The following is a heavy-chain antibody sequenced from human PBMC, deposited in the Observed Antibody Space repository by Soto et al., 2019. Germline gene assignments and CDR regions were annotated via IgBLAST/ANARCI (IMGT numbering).Heavy chain of an antibody. D-gene: IGHD6-19*01. Sequence: PSETLSLTCFVSGYSITAGGYYWSWIRHHPGKGLEWIGSFYSSGSIIYNPSLRSRVSISGDTSSNQFSMSLTSVTAADTARYYCARMYSSGSGWFHPWGQGIPVTVSS. CDR1: GYSITAGGYY. CDR3: ARMYSSGSGWFHP. CDR2: FYSSGSI. V-gene: IGHV4-31*03. J-gene: IGHJ5*02.